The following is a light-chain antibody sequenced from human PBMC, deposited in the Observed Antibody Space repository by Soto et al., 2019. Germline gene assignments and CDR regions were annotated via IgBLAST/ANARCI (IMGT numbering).Light chain of an antibody. J-gene: IGKJ5*01. V-gene: IGKV3-20*01. Sequence: EIALSLSPGTLPLSPGERAALSCRGIQIVYGRQLAWYQHKPGQAPRLLMYGVSSRATGIPDRFTGSGSGADFTLTISRLEPEDFAVYYCQVYGPSPPITFGQGTRLEIK. CDR1: QIVYGRQ. CDR3: QVYGPSPPIT. CDR2: GVS.